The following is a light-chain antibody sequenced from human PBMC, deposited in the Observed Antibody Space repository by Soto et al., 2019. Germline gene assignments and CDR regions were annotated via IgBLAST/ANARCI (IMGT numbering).Light chain of an antibody. CDR3: QSYDKSLSGHVV. Sequence: QSVLTQPPSVSGAPGQRVTISCTGSSSNLGSSFDVLWYRHLPGTAPELLIYSDTYRPSGVPDRFPASKSGTSASLAITGLQAEDEADYYCQSYDKSLSGHVVFGGGTQLTVL. CDR2: SDT. V-gene: IGLV1-40*01. J-gene: IGLJ2*01. CDR1: SSNLGSSFD.